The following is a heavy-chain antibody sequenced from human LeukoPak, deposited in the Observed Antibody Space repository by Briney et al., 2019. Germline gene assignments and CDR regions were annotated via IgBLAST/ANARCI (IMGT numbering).Heavy chain of an antibody. Sequence: PGGSLRLSCAASGFTFNIFSMNWVRQAPGKGLEWVSYISSSSSTIHYVDSVKGRFTISRDNANNSVYLQMNSLRAEDTAVYYCARGRTGTAWNWFDPWGQGTLVTVSS. D-gene: IGHD1-1*01. CDR1: GFTFNIFS. V-gene: IGHV3-48*01. CDR3: ARGRTGTAWNWFDP. CDR2: ISSSSSTI. J-gene: IGHJ5*02.